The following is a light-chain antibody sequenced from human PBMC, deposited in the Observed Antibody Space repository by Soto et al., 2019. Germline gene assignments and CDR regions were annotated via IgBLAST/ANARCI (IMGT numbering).Light chain of an antibody. Sequence: QSALTQPASVSGSPGQSITISCTGTSSDIGTYNYVSWYQQHPGNVPKLIIYEVNNRPTGVSYRFSGSKSANTASLPISGLRAEDEAEYYCSSLTNINTQVLGPGTKGTVL. CDR3: SSLTNINTQV. V-gene: IGLV2-14*03. J-gene: IGLJ1*01. CDR2: EVN. CDR1: SSDIGTYNY.